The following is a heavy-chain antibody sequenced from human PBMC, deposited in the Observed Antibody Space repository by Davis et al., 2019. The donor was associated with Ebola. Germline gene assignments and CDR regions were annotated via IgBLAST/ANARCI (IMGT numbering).Heavy chain of an antibody. D-gene: IGHD6-19*01. V-gene: IGHV4-34*01. Sequence: MPSETLSLTCAVYGGSFSGYYWSWIRQPPGKGLEWIGEINHSGSTNYNPSLKSRVTISVDTSKNQFSLKLRAVTAADTAVYYCAGRIAVTSIRSPRYGMDVWGQGTTVTVSS. CDR2: INHSGST. J-gene: IGHJ6*02. CDR1: GGSFSGYY. CDR3: AGRIAVTSIRSPRYGMDV.